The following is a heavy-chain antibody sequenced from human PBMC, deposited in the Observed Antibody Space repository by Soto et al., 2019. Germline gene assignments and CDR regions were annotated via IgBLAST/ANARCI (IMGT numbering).Heavy chain of an antibody. CDR2: INHSGST. D-gene: IGHD3-10*01. J-gene: IGHJ4*02. V-gene: IGHV4-34*01. CDR3: ARGLNRVRAMVRGVIGLN. CDR1: GGSFSGYY. Sequence: SETLSLTCAVYGGSFSGYYWSWIRQPPGKGLEWIGEINHSGSTNYNPSLKSRVTISVDTSKNQFSLKLSSVTAADTAVYYCARGLNRVRAMVRGVIGLNWGQGTLVTV.